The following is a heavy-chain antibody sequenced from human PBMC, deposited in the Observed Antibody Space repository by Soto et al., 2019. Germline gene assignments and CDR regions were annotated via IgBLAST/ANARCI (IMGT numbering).Heavy chain of an antibody. CDR1: GFTFSSYA. Sequence: PGGSLRLSCAASGFTFSSYAMSWVRQAPGKWLEWVSAISGSGGSTYYADSVKGRFTISRDNSKNTLYLQMNSLRAEDTAVYYCAKDGYAGYSSGWYAYWGQGXLVTVYS. J-gene: IGHJ4*02. CDR2: ISGSGGST. CDR3: AKDGYAGYSSGWYAY. D-gene: IGHD6-19*01. V-gene: IGHV3-23*01.